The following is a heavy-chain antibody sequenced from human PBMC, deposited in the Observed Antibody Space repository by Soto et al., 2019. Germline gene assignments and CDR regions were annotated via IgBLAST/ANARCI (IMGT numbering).Heavy chain of an antibody. J-gene: IGHJ5*02. CDR1: GGSFSGYY. CDR2: INHSGST. D-gene: IGHD5-18*01. Sequence: SETLSLTCAVYGGSFSGYYWSWIRQPPGKGLEWIGEINHSGSTNYNPSLKSRVTMTRDTSTSTVYMELSSLRSEDTAVYYCARGTAWIQLWDNWFDPWGQGTLVTVSS. CDR3: ARGTAWIQLWDNWFDP. V-gene: IGHV4-34*01.